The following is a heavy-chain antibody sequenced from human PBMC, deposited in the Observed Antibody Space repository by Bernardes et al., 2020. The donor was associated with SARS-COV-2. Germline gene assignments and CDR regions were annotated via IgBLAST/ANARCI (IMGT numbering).Heavy chain of an antibody. Sequence: ASVKVSCQTSGYTFINFGISWVRQAPGQGLEWMGGITTYNGNTNYAPEFQDRVTMTTDTSASTVYMELRSLTYDDTGIYFCARDEIVALPAGIEFYYNYGMDVWGQGTTVTVSS. CDR1: GYTFINFG. V-gene: IGHV1-18*01. CDR2: ITTYNGNT. CDR3: ARDEIVALPAGIEFYYNYGMDV. J-gene: IGHJ6*02. D-gene: IGHD2-2*01.